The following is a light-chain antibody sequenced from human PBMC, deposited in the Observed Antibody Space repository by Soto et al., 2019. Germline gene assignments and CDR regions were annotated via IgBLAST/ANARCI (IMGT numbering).Light chain of an antibody. CDR2: GSS. V-gene: IGKV3-20*01. Sequence: EVGLTQSPGTLSLSPGERASLSCRASQSVSNNYLAWYQQTPGQSPKLLIFGSSDRATGIPDRFSGSGSGTDFTLTISSLEPEDFAVYYCQQYGSSPPYTFGQGTKLEIK. CDR1: QSVSNNY. J-gene: IGKJ2*01. CDR3: QQYGSSPPYT.